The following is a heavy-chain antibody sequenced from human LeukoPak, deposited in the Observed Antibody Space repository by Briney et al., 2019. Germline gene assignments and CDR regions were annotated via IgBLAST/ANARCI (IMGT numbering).Heavy chain of an antibody. CDR2: ISAGGGST. J-gene: IGHJ4*02. CDR1: GFTFSTYA. D-gene: IGHD3-9*01. Sequence: PGGSLRLSCAASGFTFSTYAMSWVRQAPGKGLEWVSAISAGGGSTYYVDSVKGRFTISRDNSKNTLYLQMNSLRAEDTAVYYCAKDLRYYDILTGPNNAFDYWGQGTLVTVSS. V-gene: IGHV3-23*01. CDR3: AKDLRYYDILTGPNNAFDY.